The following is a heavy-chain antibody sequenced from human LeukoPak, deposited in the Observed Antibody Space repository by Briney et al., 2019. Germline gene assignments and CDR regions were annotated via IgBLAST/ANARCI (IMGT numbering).Heavy chain of an antibody. CDR1: GYTFTSYG. V-gene: IGHV1-18*01. D-gene: IGHD2-15*01. J-gene: IGHJ3*02. CDR2: ISAYNGNT. CDR3: ARDFPRGNAFDI. Sequence: ASVKVSCKASGYTFTSYGISWVRQAPGQGLEWMGWISAYNGNTNYAQKLQGRVTMTSDTSTSTAYMELRSLRSDDTAVYYCARDFPRGNAFDIWGQGTMVTVSS.